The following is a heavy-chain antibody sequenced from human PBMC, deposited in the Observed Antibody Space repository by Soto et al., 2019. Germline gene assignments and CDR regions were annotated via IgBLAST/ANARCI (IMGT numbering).Heavy chain of an antibody. J-gene: IGHJ4*02. CDR2: ISGSGGST. D-gene: IGHD2-21*02. CDR3: AKDTGIVVVTAPFDY. Sequence: GGSLRLSCAASGFTFSSYAMSWARQAPGKGLEWVSAISGSGGSTYYADSVKGRFTISRDNSKNTLYLQMNSLRAEDTAVYYCAKDTGIVVVTAPFDYWGQGTLVTVSS. CDR1: GFTFSSYA. V-gene: IGHV3-23*01.